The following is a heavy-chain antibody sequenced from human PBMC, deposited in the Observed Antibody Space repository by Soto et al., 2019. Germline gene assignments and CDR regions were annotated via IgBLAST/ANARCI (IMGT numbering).Heavy chain of an antibody. CDR1: GYTFTSYY. Sequence: ASVKVSCKASGYTFTSYYINWVRQATGQGLEWMGWMNPNSGNTGYAQKFQGRVTMTRNTSISTAYMELSSLRSEDTAVYYCARWEQRLHADDYWGQGTLVTVSS. J-gene: IGHJ4*02. D-gene: IGHD1-1*01. CDR2: MNPNSGNT. V-gene: IGHV1-8*01. CDR3: ARWEQRLHADDY.